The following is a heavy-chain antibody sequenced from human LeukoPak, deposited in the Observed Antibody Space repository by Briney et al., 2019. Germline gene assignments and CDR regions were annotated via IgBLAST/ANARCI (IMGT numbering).Heavy chain of an antibody. CDR3: ARDEIPSGT. CDR2: ISGSGRNT. J-gene: IGHJ3*01. Sequence: GGSLRLSCAASGFIFNNYALSWVRQTPGKGLEWVSAISGSGRNTYYVDSVKGRFTISRDNSRSTVDLQMNSLRVEDTGIYYCARDEIPSGTWGQGTMVIVSS. D-gene: IGHD6-25*01. V-gene: IGHV3-23*01. CDR1: GFIFNNYA.